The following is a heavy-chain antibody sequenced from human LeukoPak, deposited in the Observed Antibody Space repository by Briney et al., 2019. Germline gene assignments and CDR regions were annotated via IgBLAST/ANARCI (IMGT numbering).Heavy chain of an antibody. CDR3: ARGIVVVPAAIQSARYYYYGMDV. Sequence: SETLSLTCAVYGGSFSGYYWSWIRQPPGKGLEWIGEINHSGSTNYNPSLKSRVTISVDTSKNQFSLKLSSVTAADTAVYYCARGIVVVPAAIQSARYYYYGMDVWGQGTTVTVSS. J-gene: IGHJ6*02. V-gene: IGHV4-34*01. CDR2: INHSGST. CDR1: GGSFSGYY. D-gene: IGHD2-2*01.